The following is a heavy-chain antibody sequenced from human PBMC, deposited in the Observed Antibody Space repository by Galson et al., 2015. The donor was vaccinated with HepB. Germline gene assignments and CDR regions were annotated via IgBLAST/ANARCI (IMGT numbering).Heavy chain of an antibody. Sequence: SLRLSCAASGFTFSSYAMSWVRQAPGKGLEWVSAISGSGGSTYYADSVKGRFTISRDNSKNTLYLQMNSLRAEDTAVYYCAREIRIVGASDYWGQGTLVTVSS. CDR1: GFTFSSYA. CDR2: ISGSGGST. D-gene: IGHD1-26*01. CDR3: AREIRIVGASDY. V-gene: IGHV3-23*01. J-gene: IGHJ4*02.